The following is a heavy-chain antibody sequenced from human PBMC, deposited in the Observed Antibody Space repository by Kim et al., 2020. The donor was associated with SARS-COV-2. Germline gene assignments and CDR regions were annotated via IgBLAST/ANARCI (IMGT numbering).Heavy chain of an antibody. D-gene: IGHD6-13*01. CDR2: ISAYNGNT. Sequence: ASVKVSCKASGYTFTSYGISWVRQAPGQGLEWMGWISAYNGNTNYAQKLQGRVTMTTDTSTSTAYMELRSLRSDDTAVYYCARDGIAAAGTGGDYYYYGMDVWGQGTTVTVSS. J-gene: IGHJ6*02. CDR3: ARDGIAAAGTGGDYYYYGMDV. V-gene: IGHV1-18*04. CDR1: GYTFTSYG.